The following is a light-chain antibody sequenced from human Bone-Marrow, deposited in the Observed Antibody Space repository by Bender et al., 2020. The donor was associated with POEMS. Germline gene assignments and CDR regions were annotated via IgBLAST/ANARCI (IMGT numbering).Light chain of an antibody. CDR2: QDD. CDR3: QAWDTSSVV. Sequence: SSELTQEPSVSVSPGQTAHITCFGDRLSTTFAHWYQQRPCQSPVLVIYQDDKRPSEIPDRFSGYNSGNIATLTISGTQDVDEADYYGQAWDTSSVVFGGGTKLTVL. J-gene: IGLJ2*01. CDR1: RLSTTF. V-gene: IGLV3-1*01.